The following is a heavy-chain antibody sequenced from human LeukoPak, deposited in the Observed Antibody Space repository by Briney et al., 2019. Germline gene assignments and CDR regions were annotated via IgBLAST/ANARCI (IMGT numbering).Heavy chain of an antibody. V-gene: IGHV5-51*01. D-gene: IGHD1-26*01. J-gene: IGHJ4*02. Sequence: GEPLKISCKGLGYSSPSYWIGWVGRMPGKGLGGMGSIDAGHSDTRYSPAFQGQVTISAAKSISTAYLQWSSLKASDTAMYYCARGSIVGATRNYFDYWGQGTLVTVSS. CDR2: IDAGHSDT. CDR1: GYSSPSYW. CDR3: ARGSIVGATRNYFDY.